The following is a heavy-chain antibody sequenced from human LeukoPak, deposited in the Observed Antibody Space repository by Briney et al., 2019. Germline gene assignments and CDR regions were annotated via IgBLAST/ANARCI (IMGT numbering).Heavy chain of an antibody. J-gene: IGHJ4*02. CDR3: AKDPEITMVRGVSLDY. D-gene: IGHD3-10*01. CDR1: GFTFSSYG. Sequence: GGSLRLSCAASGFTFSSYGMHWVRQAPGKGLEWVAFIRYDGSNKYYADSVKGRFTISRDNSKNTLYLQMNSLRAEDTAVYYCAKDPEITMVRGVSLDYWGQGTLVTVSS. V-gene: IGHV3-30*02. CDR2: IRYDGSNK.